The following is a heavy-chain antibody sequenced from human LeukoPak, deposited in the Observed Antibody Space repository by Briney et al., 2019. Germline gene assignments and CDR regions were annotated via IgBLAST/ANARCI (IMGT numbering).Heavy chain of an antibody. D-gene: IGHD6-19*01. V-gene: IGHV4-38-2*02. CDR3: ARGGKWLYYFDY. CDR2: IDHSGST. J-gene: IGHJ4*02. CDR1: NYSISSDYY. Sequence: SETLSLTCSVSNYSISSDYYWGWIRQPPGTGLEWIGSIDHSGSTYYKPSLKSRVTISIDTSKNQFSLKVNSVTAADTAVYYCARGGKWLYYFDYWGQGTLVTVSS.